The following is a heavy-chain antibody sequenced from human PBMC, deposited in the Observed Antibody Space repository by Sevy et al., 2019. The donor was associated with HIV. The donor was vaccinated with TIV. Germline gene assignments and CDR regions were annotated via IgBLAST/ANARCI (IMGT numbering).Heavy chain of an antibody. CDR3: AKDTFGTPFGAFDI. Sequence: GGSLRLSCAASGFTFSSYGMHWVRHAPGKGLEWVAFIRYDGSNKYYADSVKGRFTISRDNSKNTLYLQMNSLRAEDTAVYYCAKDTFGTPFGAFDIWGQGTMVTVSS. J-gene: IGHJ3*02. CDR2: IRYDGSNK. D-gene: IGHD3-16*01. V-gene: IGHV3-30*02. CDR1: GFTFSSYG.